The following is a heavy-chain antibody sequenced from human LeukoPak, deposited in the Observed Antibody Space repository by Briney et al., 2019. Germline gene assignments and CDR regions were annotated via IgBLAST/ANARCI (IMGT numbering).Heavy chain of an antibody. Sequence: SETLSLTCTVPGGSISSYYWSWIRQPPGKGLEWIGYIYYSGSTNYNPSLKSRVTISVDTSKNQFSLKLSSVTAADTAVYYCARGRGYCSGGSCYYFDYWGQGTLVTVSS. V-gene: IGHV4-59*01. CDR3: ARGRGYCSGGSCYYFDY. D-gene: IGHD2-15*01. CDR1: GGSISSYY. CDR2: IYYSGST. J-gene: IGHJ4*02.